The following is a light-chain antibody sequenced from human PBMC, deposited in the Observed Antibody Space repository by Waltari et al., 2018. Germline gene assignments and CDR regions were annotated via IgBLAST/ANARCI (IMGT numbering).Light chain of an antibody. V-gene: IGLV3-21*04. Sequence: SYVLAQPHSVSVAPGATARITCGGSDIRSKSVHWYQQKPGQAPRLVIYYDSARPSGIPERFSGSNSGNTSTRTISRVEAGDEADYYCQVWDNTSEHVFGTGTTVTVL. CDR2: YDS. CDR3: QVWDNTSEHV. CDR1: DIRSKS. J-gene: IGLJ1*01.